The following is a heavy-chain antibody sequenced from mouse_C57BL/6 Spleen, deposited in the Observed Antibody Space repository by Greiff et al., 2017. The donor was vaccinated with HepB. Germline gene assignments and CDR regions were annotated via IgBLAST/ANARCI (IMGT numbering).Heavy chain of an antibody. V-gene: IGHV1-22*01. J-gene: IGHJ3*01. CDR3: GCSCVYSWFAY. CDR2: INPNNGGT. D-gene: IGHD6-1*01. CDR1: GYTFTDYN. Sequence: VQLQQSGPELVKPGASVKMSCKASGYTFTDYNMHWVKQSHGKSLEWIGYINPNNGGTSYNQKFKGKATLTVNKSSSTTYMELRSLTSEDSAVYYCGCSCVYSWFAYWGQGTLVTVSA.